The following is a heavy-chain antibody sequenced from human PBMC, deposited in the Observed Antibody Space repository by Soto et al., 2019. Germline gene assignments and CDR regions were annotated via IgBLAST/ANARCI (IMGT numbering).Heavy chain of an antibody. D-gene: IGHD3-22*01. CDR1: GYTFTTYG. CDR3: ARVRNYYDSSGRLYSDY. J-gene: IGHJ4*02. CDR2: ISANTGDT. V-gene: IGHV1-18*01. Sequence: QVQLVQSGAEVKKPGASVKVSCKASGYTFTTYGITWVRQAPGQGHEWMGWISANTGDTDYAQKLQDRVTMTTDTSTSTAYMELRSLRSDDTAVYYCARVRNYYDSSGRLYSDYWGQGTLVTVSS.